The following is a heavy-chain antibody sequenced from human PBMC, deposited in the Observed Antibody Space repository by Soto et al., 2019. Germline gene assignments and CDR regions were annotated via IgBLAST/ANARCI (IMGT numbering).Heavy chain of an antibody. CDR3: ARDPRAYYDILTGRLFDY. J-gene: IGHJ4*02. CDR1: GFTFSSYS. V-gene: IGHV3-21*01. CDR2: ISSSSNYI. Sequence: GGSLRLSCAASGFTFSSYSMNWVRQAPGKGLEWVSSISSSSNYIYYADSVKGRFTISRDNAKNSLYLQMNSLRAEDTAVYYCARDPRAYYDILTGRLFDYWGQGTLVTVSS. D-gene: IGHD3-9*01.